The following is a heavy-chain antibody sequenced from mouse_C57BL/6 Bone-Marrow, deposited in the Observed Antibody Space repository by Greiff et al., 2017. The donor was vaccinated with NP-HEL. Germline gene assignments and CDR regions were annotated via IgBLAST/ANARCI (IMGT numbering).Heavy chain of an antibody. J-gene: IGHJ4*01. V-gene: IGHV5-12*01. CDR2: ISNGGGST. D-gene: IGHD2-3*01. CDR3: ARQGDGYYLYSYAMDY. CDR1: GFTFSDYY. Sequence: EVKLVESGGGLVQPGGSLKLSCAASGFTFSDYYMYWVRQTPEKRLEWVAYISNGGGSTYYPDTVKGRFTISRDNAKNTLYLQMSRLKSEDTAMYYCARQGDGYYLYSYAMDYWGQGTSVTVSS.